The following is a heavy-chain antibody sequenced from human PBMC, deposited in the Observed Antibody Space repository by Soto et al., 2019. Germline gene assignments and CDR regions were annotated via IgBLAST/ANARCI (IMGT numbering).Heavy chain of an antibody. CDR2: ISSSSSTI. CDR1: GFTFSSYS. Sequence: EVQLVESGGGLVQPGGSLRLSCAASGFTFSSYSMNWVRQAPGKGVEWVSYISSSSSTIYYADSVKGRFTISRDNAKNSLYLQMNSLRAEDTAVYYCARAKGGQEGRPFDYWGQGTLVTVSS. D-gene: IGHD1-26*01. CDR3: ARAKGGQEGRPFDY. J-gene: IGHJ4*02. V-gene: IGHV3-48*01.